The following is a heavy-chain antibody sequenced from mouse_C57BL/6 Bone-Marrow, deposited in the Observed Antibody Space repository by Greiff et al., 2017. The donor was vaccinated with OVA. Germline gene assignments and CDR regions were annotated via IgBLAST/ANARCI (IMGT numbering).Heavy chain of an antibody. D-gene: IGHD1-1*01. CDR3: PITTVVDWYFDV. V-gene: IGHV1-64*01. CDR1: GYTFTSYW. J-gene: IGHJ1*03. CDR2: IHPNSGST. Sequence: QVHVKQSGAELVKPGASVKLSCKASGYTFTSYWMHWVKQRPGQGLEWIGMIHPNSGSTNYNEKFKSKATLTVDKSSSTAYMQLSSLTSEDSAVYYCPITTVVDWYFDVWGTGTTVTVSS.